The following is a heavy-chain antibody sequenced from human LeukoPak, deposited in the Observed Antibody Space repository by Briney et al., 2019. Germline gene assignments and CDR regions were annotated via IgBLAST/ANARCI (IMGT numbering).Heavy chain of an antibody. D-gene: IGHD2-2*01. J-gene: IGHJ4*02. CDR3: AREVVSAAKYDY. Sequence: KPSETLSLTCAVSGYSISSGYYWGWIRQPAGKGLEWIGRIYTSGSTNYNPSLKSRVTISVDTSKNQFSLKLSSVTAAGTAVYYCAREVVSAAKYDYWGQGTLVTVSS. V-gene: IGHV4-61*02. CDR2: IYTSGST. CDR1: GYSISSGYY.